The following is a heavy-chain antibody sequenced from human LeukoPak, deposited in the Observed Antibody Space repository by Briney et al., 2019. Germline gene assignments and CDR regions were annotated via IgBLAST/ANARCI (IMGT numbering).Heavy chain of an antibody. CDR2: INAYNGNT. D-gene: IGHD4-17*01. Sequence: GASVKVSCKASRYTFTRYGISWVRQAPGQGLEWMGWINAYNGNTNYAQKLQGRVTMTTDTSTSTAYMELRSLRSDDTAVYYCASAPLVDDYGDYGWFDPWGQGTLVTVSS. CDR1: RYTFTRYG. CDR3: ASAPLVDDYGDYGWFDP. J-gene: IGHJ5*02. V-gene: IGHV1-18*01.